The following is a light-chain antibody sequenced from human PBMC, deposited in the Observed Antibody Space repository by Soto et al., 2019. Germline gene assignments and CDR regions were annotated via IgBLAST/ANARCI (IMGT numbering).Light chain of an antibody. CDR3: QQSTNWPGT. CDR1: QSVLSS. V-gene: IGKV3-15*01. CDR2: GAS. J-gene: IGKJ1*01. Sequence: EIVITQSPATLSVSPGERATLSCRASQSVLSSLAWYQQKPGQAPRLLIYGASTRATGIPARFSGSGSGTEFTLTISSLQSEDFAVYYCQQSTNWPGTFGQGTKVDIK.